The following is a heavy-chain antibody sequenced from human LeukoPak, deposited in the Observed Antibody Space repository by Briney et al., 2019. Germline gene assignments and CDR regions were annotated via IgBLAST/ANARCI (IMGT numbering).Heavy chain of an antibody. D-gene: IGHD6-19*01. V-gene: IGHV4-39*01. CDR3: ASRDSGWYQGDDY. CDR1: GGSIGRSSYY. J-gene: IGHJ4*02. CDR2: IYYSGST. Sequence: PSETLSLTCTVSGGSIGRSSYYWGWIRQPPGKGLEWIGSIYYSGSTYYNPSLKSRVTISVDTSKNQFSLKLSSVTAADTAVYYCASRDSGWYQGDDYWGQGTLVTVSS.